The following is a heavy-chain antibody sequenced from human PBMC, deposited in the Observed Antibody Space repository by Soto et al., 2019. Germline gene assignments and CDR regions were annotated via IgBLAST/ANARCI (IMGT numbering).Heavy chain of an antibody. Sequence: QVQLVESGGGVVKPGRSLRLSCAASGFTFRSYGMHWVRQARGKGLEWVAGIWYDGTVKNYADSVKGRFSISRDNSQNTVSLQMNTLRAEDTAVYYCARADCGGQCACDFWGQGTLVSVSS. CDR3: ARADCGGQCACDF. CDR2: IWYDGTVK. V-gene: IGHV3-33*01. J-gene: IGHJ4*02. CDR1: GFTFRSYG. D-gene: IGHD2-21*01.